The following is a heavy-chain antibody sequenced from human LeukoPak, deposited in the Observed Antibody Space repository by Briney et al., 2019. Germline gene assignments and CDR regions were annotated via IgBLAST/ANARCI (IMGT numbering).Heavy chain of an antibody. J-gene: IGHJ4*02. V-gene: IGHV3-15*04. CDR2: IESKTDGGTT. CDR3: TTYGSGRKFDY. CDR1: GFSFSDAW. D-gene: IGHD3-10*01. Sequence: GGSLRLSCAASGFSFSDAWMSWVRQIPGKGLEWVGRIESKTDGGTTDYAAPVKGRFTISRDDSTNTLYPQMNSLKSEDTAVYYCTTYGSGRKFDYWGQGILVTVSS.